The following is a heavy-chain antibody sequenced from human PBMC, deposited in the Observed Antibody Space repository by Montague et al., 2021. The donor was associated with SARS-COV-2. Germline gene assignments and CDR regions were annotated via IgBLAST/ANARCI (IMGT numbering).Heavy chain of an antibody. CDR3: ARHSGRDTIFGVVIIFDAFDI. D-gene: IGHD3-3*01. CDR1: GSSISSSSYY. CDR2: IYYSGST. J-gene: IGHJ3*02. V-gene: IGHV4-39*01. Sequence: SETLSLTCTVSGSSISSSSYYWGWIRQPPGKGLEWIGSIYYSGSTYYNPSLKSRVTISVDTSKNQFSLKLSSVTAADTAVYYCARHSGRDTIFGVVIIFDAFDIWGQGTMVTVSS.